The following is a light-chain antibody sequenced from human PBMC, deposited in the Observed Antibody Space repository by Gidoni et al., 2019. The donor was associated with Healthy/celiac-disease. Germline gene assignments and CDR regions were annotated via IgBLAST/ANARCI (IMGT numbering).Light chain of an antibody. J-gene: IGLJ3*02. V-gene: IGLV3-16*01. CDR3: LSADSSGTYQV. Sequence: SYELTQPPSVSVSLGQMARITCSGEALPKKYAYLYQQKPGQFPVLVLYKDSERPSGIPERFSGSSSGTIVTLTISGVQAEDEADYYCLSADSSGTYQVFGGGTKLTVL. CDR1: ALPKKY. CDR2: KDS.